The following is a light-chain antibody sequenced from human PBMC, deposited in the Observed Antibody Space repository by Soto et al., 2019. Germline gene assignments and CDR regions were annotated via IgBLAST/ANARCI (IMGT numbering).Light chain of an antibody. CDR1: QSLSSNY. CDR3: QQYDTFPRT. Sequence: EIVLTQSPGTLSLSPGDRATLSCRASQSLSSNYLAWYQQKRGQAPRLLIYGASNRATAIPDRFSGSGSGTEFALTITRLEPADFAVYFCQQYDTFPRTFGQGTKVEIQ. J-gene: IGKJ1*01. CDR2: GAS. V-gene: IGKV3-20*01.